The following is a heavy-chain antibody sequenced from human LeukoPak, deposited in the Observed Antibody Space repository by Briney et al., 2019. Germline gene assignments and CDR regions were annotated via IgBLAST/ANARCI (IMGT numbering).Heavy chain of an antibody. CDR1: GFTVSSNY. J-gene: IGHJ3*02. V-gene: IGHV3-66*02. CDR3: ASDLYCSGGSCYPGAFDI. D-gene: IGHD2-15*01. Sequence: GGSLRLSCAASGFTVSSNYMSWVRQAPGKGLEWVSVIYSGGSTYYADSVKGRFTISRDNSKNTLYLQMNSLGAEDTAVYYCASDLYCSGGSCYPGAFDIWGQGTMVTVSS. CDR2: IYSGGST.